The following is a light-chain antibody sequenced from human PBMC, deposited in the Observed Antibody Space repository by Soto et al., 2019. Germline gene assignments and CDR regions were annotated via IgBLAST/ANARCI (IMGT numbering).Light chain of an antibody. Sequence: EIVLTQSPGTLSLSPGERATLSCRASQSVSSSYLAWYQQKPGQAARLLIYGASSRATGIPDRFSGSGSGTDFTLTISRLEPEDFAVYYCQQYGSSPPTFGEGTKVDLK. CDR1: QSVSSSY. V-gene: IGKV3-20*01. CDR2: GAS. J-gene: IGKJ1*01. CDR3: QQYGSSPPT.